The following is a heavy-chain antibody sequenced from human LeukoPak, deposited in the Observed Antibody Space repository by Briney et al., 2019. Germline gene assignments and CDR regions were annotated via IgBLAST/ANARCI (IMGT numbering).Heavy chain of an antibody. Sequence: ASVTVSCTASGGTFSSYAISWVRQAPGQGLEWMGRINPNSGGTNYAQKFQGRVTMTRDTSISTAYMELSRLRSDDTAVYYCARDYHGSGSLTTFDFWGQGTLVTVSS. V-gene: IGHV1-2*06. CDR2: INPNSGGT. J-gene: IGHJ4*02. CDR3: ARDYHGSGSLTTFDF. D-gene: IGHD3-10*01. CDR1: GGTFSSYA.